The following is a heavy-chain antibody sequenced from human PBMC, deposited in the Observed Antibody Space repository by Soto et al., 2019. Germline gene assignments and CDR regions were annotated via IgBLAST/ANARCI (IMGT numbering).Heavy chain of an antibody. CDR2: IYYSGST. V-gene: IGHV4-59*01. J-gene: IGHJ6*03. CDR3: ARARSTWGADYYFYMDV. D-gene: IGHD3-16*01. CDR1: GGSISSYY. Sequence: SETLSLTCTVSGGSISSYYWIWIRQPPGKGLEWIGYIYYSGSTYYNPSLKSRVTISVDTSKNQFSLTLSSVTAADTAVYACARARSTWGADYYFYMDVWGKGTTVTVSS.